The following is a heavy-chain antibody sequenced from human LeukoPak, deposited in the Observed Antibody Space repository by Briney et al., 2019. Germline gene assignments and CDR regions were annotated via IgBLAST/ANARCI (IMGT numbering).Heavy chain of an antibody. Sequence: GGSLRLSCAASGFTFSNAWMSWVRQAPGKGLEWVGRIKSKTDGGTTDYAAPVKGRFTISRDDSKNTLYLQVNSLKTEDTAVYYCTTEAVLLWFGELLSWGQGTLVTVSS. CDR1: GFTFSNAW. CDR3: TTEAVLLWFGELLS. D-gene: IGHD3-10*01. J-gene: IGHJ5*02. V-gene: IGHV3-15*01. CDR2: IKSKTDGGTT.